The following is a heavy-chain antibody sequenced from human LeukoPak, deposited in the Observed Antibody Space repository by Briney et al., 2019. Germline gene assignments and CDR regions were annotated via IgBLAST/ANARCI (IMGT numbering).Heavy chain of an antibody. CDR1: GFTFSSYA. J-gene: IGHJ4*02. CDR3: VKAPTYCGGDCKIQAGVY. V-gene: IGHV3-64D*06. D-gene: IGHD2-21*02. CDR2: ISSNGGST. Sequence: GGSLRLSCSASGFTFSSYAMHWVRQAPGKELEYVSAISSNGGSTYYADSVKGRFTISRDNSKNTLYLQMSSLRADDTAVYYCVKAPTYCGGDCKIQAGVYWGQGTLVTVSS.